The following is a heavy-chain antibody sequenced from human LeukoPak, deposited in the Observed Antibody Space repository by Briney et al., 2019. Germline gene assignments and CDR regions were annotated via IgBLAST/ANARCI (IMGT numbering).Heavy chain of an antibody. D-gene: IGHD3-10*01. CDR3: AKDRYYYGSGPSFWSWFDP. CDR1: GFTFSSYA. V-gene: IGHV3-23*01. Sequence: GGSLRLSCAASGFTFSSYAMSWVRQAPGKGLEWVSAISGSGGSTYYADSVKGRFTISRDNSKNTLYLQMNSLRAEDTAVYYCAKDRYYYGSGPSFWSWFDPWGQGTLVTVSS. J-gene: IGHJ5*02. CDR2: ISGSGGST.